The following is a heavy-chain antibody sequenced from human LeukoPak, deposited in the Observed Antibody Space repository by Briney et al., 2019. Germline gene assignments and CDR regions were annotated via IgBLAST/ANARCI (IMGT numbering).Heavy chain of an antibody. D-gene: IGHD4-17*01. V-gene: IGHV1-69*01. J-gene: IGHJ3*02. CDR3: ARRLGYGDYSYDAFDI. Sequence: SVKVSCKASGGTFSSYAISWVRQAPGQGLEWMGGIIPIFGTANYAQKFQGRVTITADESTSTAYMELSSLRSEDTAVYYCARRLGYGDYSYDAFDIWGQGTMVTVSS. CDR2: IIPIFGTA. CDR1: GGTFSSYA.